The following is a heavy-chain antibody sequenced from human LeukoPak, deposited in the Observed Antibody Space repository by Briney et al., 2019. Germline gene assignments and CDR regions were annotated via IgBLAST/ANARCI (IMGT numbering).Heavy chain of an antibody. J-gene: IGHJ4*02. CDR3: ASQISDFWSGYYLRRFDY. V-gene: IGHV4-34*01. D-gene: IGHD3-3*01. CDR1: GGSFSGYY. Sequence: SETLSLTCAVYGGSFSGYYWSWIRQPPGKWLEWIGEINHSGSTNYNPSLKSRVTISVDTSKNQFSLKLSSVTAADTAVYYCASQISDFWSGYYLRRFDYWGQGTLVTVSS. CDR2: INHSGST.